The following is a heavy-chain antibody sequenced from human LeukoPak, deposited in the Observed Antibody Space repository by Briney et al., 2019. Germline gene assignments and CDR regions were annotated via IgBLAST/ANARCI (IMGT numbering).Heavy chain of an antibody. CDR2: ISYGGIDK. CDR1: GFNFSSYA. J-gene: IGHJ3*02. CDR3: ARESWSDSVAFDI. D-gene: IGHD3-3*01. V-gene: IGHV3-30*04. Sequence: GTSLRLSCAASGFNFSSYAMHWVRQALGEGLEWVGLISYGGIDKSYADSVKGRFTISRDSSKRTLYLQMNSLRAEDTAMYYCARESWSDSVAFDIWGLGTMVIVSS.